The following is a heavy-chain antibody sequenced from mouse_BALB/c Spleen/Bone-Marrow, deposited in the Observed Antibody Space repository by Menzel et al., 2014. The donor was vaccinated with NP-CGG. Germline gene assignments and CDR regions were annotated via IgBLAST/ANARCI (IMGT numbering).Heavy chain of an antibody. D-gene: IGHD2-4*01. Sequence: EVKLVESGGGLVKPGGSLKLSCAASGFTFSSYAMSWVRQTPEKRLEWVATISSGSSYTYYPDSVKGRFTISRDNAKNTLYLQMSSLRSEDTAMYYCARHGITRLLDYWGQGTTLTVSS. V-gene: IGHV5-9-3*01. CDR1: GFTFSSYA. CDR3: ARHGITRLLDY. J-gene: IGHJ2*01. CDR2: ISSGSSYT.